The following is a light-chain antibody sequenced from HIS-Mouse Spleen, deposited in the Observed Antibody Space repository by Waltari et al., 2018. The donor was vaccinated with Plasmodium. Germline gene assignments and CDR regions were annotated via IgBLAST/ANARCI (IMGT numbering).Light chain of an antibody. CDR2: KAS. J-gene: IGKJ1*01. V-gene: IGKV1-5*03. CDR3: QQYNSYWT. CDR1: QRISSW. Sequence: DIQMTQSPSTLSASVGDRVTITCRARQRISSWLAWYQQNPGKAPKLLIYKASSLESGVPSRFSGSGSGTEFTLTISSLQPDDFATYYCQQYNSYWTFGQGTKVEIK.